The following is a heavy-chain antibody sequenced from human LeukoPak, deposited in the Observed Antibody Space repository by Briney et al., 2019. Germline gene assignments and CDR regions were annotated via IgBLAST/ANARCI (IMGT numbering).Heavy chain of an antibody. D-gene: IGHD6-6*01. CDR2: IYYSGST. CDR1: GGSISSYY. J-gene: IGHJ6*02. Sequence: SETLSLTCTVSGGSISSYYWSWIRQPPGKGLEWIGYIYYSGSTNHNPSLKSRVTISVDTSKNQFSLKLSSVTAADTAVYYCARDRFSEYSSSPSFWGMDVWGQGTTVTVSS. V-gene: IGHV4-59*01. CDR3: ARDRFSEYSSSPSFWGMDV.